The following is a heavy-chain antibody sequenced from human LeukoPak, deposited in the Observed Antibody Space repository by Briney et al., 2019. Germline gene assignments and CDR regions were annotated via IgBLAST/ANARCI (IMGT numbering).Heavy chain of an antibody. CDR2: INPNSGGT. V-gene: IGHV1-2*02. D-gene: IGHD3-10*01. CDR1: GYTFTGYY. J-gene: IGHJ3*02. Sequence: ASVKVSCKASGYTFTGYYMHWVRQAPGQGLEWMGWINPNSGGTNYAQKFQGRVTMTRDTSISTAYMELSRLRSDDTAVYYCARDVTAAVLDAFDIWGQGTMVTVSS. CDR3: ARDVTAAVLDAFDI.